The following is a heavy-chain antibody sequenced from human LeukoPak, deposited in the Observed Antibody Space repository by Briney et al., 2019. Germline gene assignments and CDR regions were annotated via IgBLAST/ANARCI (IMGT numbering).Heavy chain of an antibody. J-gene: IGHJ4*02. D-gene: IGHD3-9*01. CDR2: ISGSGGST. V-gene: IGHV3-23*01. CDR1: GFTFSSYS. CDR3: AKDDDILTGYIDY. Sequence: PGGSLRLSCAASGFTFSSYSMSWVRQAPGKGLEWISAISGSGGSTYYADSVKGRFTISRDNSKNTLYLQMNSLRAEDTAVYYCAKDDDILTGYIDYWGQGTLVTVSS.